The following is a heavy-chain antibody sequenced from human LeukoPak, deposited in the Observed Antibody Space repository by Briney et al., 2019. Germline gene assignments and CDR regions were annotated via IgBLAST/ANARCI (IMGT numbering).Heavy chain of an antibody. D-gene: IGHD6-13*01. J-gene: IGHJ4*02. CDR1: GFTFSSYS. V-gene: IGHV3-21*01. CDR3: ASNPLYSSRWNHDHFDY. CDR2: ISSSSSYI. Sequence: GGSLRLSCAASGFTFSSYSMNWVRQAPGKGLDWVASISSSSSYIYYADSVKGRFTISRDNAKKSQYLQMSSLRAEDKAVYYCASNPLYSSRWNHDHFDYWGQGTLVTVSS.